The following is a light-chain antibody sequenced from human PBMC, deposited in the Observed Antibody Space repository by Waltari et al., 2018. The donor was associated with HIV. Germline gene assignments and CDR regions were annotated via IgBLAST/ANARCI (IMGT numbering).Light chain of an antibody. Sequence: QSVLTPPPSVSGAPGQRVTISCTGSSSNIGAGYDVHWYQQIPGTAPKLPIYGNSHRPSGVPDRFSGSKSGTSASLAITGLQAEDEADYYCQSYDSSLSVWVFGGGTKLTVL. V-gene: IGLV1-40*01. CDR3: QSYDSSLSVWV. J-gene: IGLJ3*02. CDR1: SSNIGAGYD. CDR2: GNS.